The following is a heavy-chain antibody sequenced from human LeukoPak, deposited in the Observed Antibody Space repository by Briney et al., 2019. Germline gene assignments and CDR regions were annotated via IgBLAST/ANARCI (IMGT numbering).Heavy chain of an antibody. CDR2: IYHSGST. Sequence: SETLSLTCAVSGGSINSSNWWSWVRQPPGKGLEWIGEIYHSGSTNYNPSLKSRVTISVDKSKNQFSLKLSSVTAADTAVYYCARFGGSSGGLDYWGQGTLVTVSS. CDR3: ARFGGSSGGLDY. V-gene: IGHV4-4*02. D-gene: IGHD3-16*01. CDR1: GGSINSSNW. J-gene: IGHJ4*02.